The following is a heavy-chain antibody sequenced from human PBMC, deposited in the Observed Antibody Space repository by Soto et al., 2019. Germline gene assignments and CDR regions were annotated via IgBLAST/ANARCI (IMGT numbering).Heavy chain of an antibody. CDR1: GGTFSSYT. V-gene: IGHV1-69*02. CDR3: ARGEGNGDCDY. J-gene: IGHJ4*02. CDR2: IIPILGIA. Sequence: QVQLVQSGAEVKKPGSSVKVSCKASGGTFSSYTISWVRQAPGQGLEWMGRIIPILGIANYAQKFQGRVTITADKSTSTAYRELSSLRSEDTAVYYCARGEGNGDCDYWGQGTLVTVSS. D-gene: IGHD1-1*01.